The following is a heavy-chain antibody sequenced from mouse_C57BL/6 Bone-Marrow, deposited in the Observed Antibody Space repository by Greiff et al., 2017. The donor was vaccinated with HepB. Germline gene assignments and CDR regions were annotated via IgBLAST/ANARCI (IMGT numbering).Heavy chain of an antibody. V-gene: IGHV1-69*01. CDR3: ARYDDGSSFWYFDV. Sequence: QVQLQQPGAELVMPGASVKLSCKASGYTFTSYWMHWVKQRPGQGLEWIGEIDPSDSYTNYNQKFKGKSTLTVDKSSSTAYMQLSSLTSEDSAVYYCARYDDGSSFWYFDVWGTGTTVTVSS. CDR1: GYTFTSYW. J-gene: IGHJ1*03. D-gene: IGHD1-1*01. CDR2: IDPSDSYT.